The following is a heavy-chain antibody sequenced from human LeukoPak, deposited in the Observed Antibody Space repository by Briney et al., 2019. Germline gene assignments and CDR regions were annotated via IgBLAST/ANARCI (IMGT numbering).Heavy chain of an antibody. CDR3: ARRAGYCSSTSCYRRPNYNWFDP. J-gene: IGHJ5*02. V-gene: IGHV1-2*02. Sequence: ASVKVSCKASGYTFTGYYMHWVRQAPGQGLEWMGWINPNSGGTNYAQKFQGRVTMTRDTSISTAYMELSRLRSDGTAVYYCARRAGYCSSTSCYRRPNYNWFDPWGQGTLVTVSS. D-gene: IGHD2-2*02. CDR1: GYTFTGYY. CDR2: INPNSGGT.